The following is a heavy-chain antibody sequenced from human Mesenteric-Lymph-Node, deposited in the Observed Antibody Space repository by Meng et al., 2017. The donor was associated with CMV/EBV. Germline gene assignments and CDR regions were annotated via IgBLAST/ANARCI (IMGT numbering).Heavy chain of an antibody. CDR2: INWNGGST. V-gene: IGHV3-20*04. Sequence: GGSLRLSCAASGFTFDDYGMSWVRQAPGKGLEWVSGINWNGGSTSHADSVKGRFTISRDNTKNTLYLQMNSLRAEDTAVYYCARGYSNRIDFWGQGTLVTVSS. J-gene: IGHJ4*02. CDR3: ARGYSNRIDF. CDR1: GFTFDDYG. D-gene: IGHD4-11*01.